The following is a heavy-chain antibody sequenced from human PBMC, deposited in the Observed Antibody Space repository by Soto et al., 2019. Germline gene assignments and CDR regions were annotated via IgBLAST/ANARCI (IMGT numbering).Heavy chain of an antibody. V-gene: IGHV3-23*01. J-gene: IGHJ4*02. CDR1: GFSFSSYA. CDR2: ITGGGGST. CDR3: AKVREGLDY. Sequence: GGSLRLSCAASGFSFSSYAMSWVRQAPGKGLEWVAGITGGGGSTYYADSVKGRFRISRDNSRDTLYLQLNSLRAEDTAVYYCAKVREGLDYWGQGTLVTVSS.